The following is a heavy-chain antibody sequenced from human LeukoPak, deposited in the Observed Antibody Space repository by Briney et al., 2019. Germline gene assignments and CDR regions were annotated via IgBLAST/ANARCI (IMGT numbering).Heavy chain of an antibody. D-gene: IGHD1-14*01. CDR1: GGSISSYY. CDR3: ARDPGRGTTNPFDY. J-gene: IGHJ4*02. CDR2: INYSGSA. Sequence: SETLSLTCTVSGGSISSYYWSWIRQPPGKGLEWIGYINYSGSANYNPSLKSRVTMSVDTSKNQFSLKLSSVTAADTAVYYCARDPGRGTTNPFDYWGQGTLVTVSS. V-gene: IGHV4-59*01.